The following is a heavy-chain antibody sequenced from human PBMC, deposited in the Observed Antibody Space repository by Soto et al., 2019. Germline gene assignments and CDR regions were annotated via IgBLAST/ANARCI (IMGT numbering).Heavy chain of an antibody. V-gene: IGHV2-5*01. D-gene: IGHD1-26*01. CDR3: AHRRTYSGSYSFTNWFDP. CDR1: GFSLTTPGVG. Sequence: QITLKESGPTLVKPTQTLTLTCTFSGFSLTTPGVGVGWIRQPPGKALEWLGIIYWNDDERYSPSLKSRLTITTDTSKNQVVLTMTNMDPVDTATYYCAHRRTYSGSYSFTNWFDPWGHGTLVTVSS. CDR2: IYWNDDE. J-gene: IGHJ5*02.